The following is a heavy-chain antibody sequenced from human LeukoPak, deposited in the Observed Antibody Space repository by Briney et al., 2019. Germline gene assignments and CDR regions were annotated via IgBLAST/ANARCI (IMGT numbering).Heavy chain of an antibody. D-gene: IGHD2-15*01. V-gene: IGHV3-23*01. CDR1: GFTFATYA. J-gene: IGHJ4*02. CDR3: AKQLGYCSDGSCYFPY. Sequence: GGSLRLSCAASGFTFATYAMSWVRQAPGKGLKWVSGITGSGRTTYYADSEKGRFTISRDNSKNTLYLQMNSLRAGDTAVYYCAKQLGYCSDGSCYFPYWGQGTLVTVSS. CDR2: ITGSGRTT.